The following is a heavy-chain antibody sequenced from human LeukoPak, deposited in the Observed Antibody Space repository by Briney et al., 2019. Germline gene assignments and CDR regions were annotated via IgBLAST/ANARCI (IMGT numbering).Heavy chain of an antibody. Sequence: GGSLRLSCAASGFTFSSYSMNWVRQAPGKGLEWVSSISSSSSYIYYADSVKGRFTISRDNAKNSLYLQMNSLRAEDTAVYYCARDLSYYYDSSGPYQHWGQGTLVTVSS. J-gene: IGHJ1*01. D-gene: IGHD3-22*01. CDR3: ARDLSYYYDSSGPYQH. V-gene: IGHV3-21*01. CDR1: GFTFSSYS. CDR2: ISSSSSYI.